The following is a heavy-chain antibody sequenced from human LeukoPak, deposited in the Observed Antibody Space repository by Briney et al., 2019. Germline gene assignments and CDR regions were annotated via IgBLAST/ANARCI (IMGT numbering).Heavy chain of an antibody. Sequence: SETLSLTCTVSGGSISSYYWSWIRQPPVKGLEWIGYIYYSGSTNYNPSLKSRVTISVDTSKNQFSLKLSSVTAADTAVYYCARGVAADPTSHHPNWFDPWGQGTLVTVSS. J-gene: IGHJ5*02. CDR2: IYYSGST. CDR3: ARGVAADPTSHHPNWFDP. D-gene: IGHD6-13*01. V-gene: IGHV4-59*01. CDR1: GGSISSYY.